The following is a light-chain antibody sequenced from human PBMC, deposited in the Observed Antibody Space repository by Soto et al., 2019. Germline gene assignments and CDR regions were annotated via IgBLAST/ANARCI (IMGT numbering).Light chain of an antibody. CDR3: QQHSNWPLT. CDR2: SGS. CDR1: ESLGSSY. J-gene: IGKJ4*01. Sequence: EIVLTQSPGTLSLSPGDRATLSCRASESLGSSYLAWYQQKPGQAPRLLIYSGSSRAAGIPDRFSGSGSATDFTLTISSLEPEDFAVYYCQQHSNWPLTFGGGTKVDIK. V-gene: IGKV3D-20*02.